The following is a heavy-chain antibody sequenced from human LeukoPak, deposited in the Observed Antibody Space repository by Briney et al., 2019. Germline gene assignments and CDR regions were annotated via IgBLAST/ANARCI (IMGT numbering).Heavy chain of an antibody. CDR3: ARHDYGSGSAFDI. Sequence: SETLSLTCTVSGGSISSSSYYWGWIRQPPGKGLEWIGSIYYSGSTYYNPFLKSRVTISVDTSKNQFSLKLSSVTAADTAVYYCARHDYGSGSAFDIWGQGTMVTVSS. D-gene: IGHD3-10*01. J-gene: IGHJ3*02. CDR2: IYYSGST. CDR1: GGSISSSSYY. V-gene: IGHV4-39*01.